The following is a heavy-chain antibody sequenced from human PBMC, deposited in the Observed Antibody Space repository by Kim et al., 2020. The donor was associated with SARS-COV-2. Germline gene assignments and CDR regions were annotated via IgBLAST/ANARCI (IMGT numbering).Heavy chain of an antibody. Sequence: GGSLRLSCAASGFTFSDFYMSWIRQAPGKGLEWFSYISGSSTTIYYADSVKGRFTISRDNAKNLLYLQMSSLRADDTAVYYCATRRDFSGFWGQGTLVT. D-gene: IGHD6-25*01. J-gene: IGHJ4*02. CDR2: ISGSSTTI. V-gene: IGHV3-11*04. CDR3: ATRRDFSGF. CDR1: GFTFSDFY.